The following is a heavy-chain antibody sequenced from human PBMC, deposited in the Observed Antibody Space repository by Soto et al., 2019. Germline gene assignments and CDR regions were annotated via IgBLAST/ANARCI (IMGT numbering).Heavy chain of an antibody. J-gene: IGHJ5*02. D-gene: IGHD4-17*01. Sequence: ASVKVSCKASGYTFTSYGISWVRQAPGQGLEWMGWISAYNGNTNYAQKLQGRVTMTTDTSTSTAYMELRSLRSDDTAVYYCARDPLPLTTTQINWLHPWGPGTLVTVYS. CDR3: ARDPLPLTTTQINWLHP. CDR1: GYTFTSYG. CDR2: ISAYNGNT. V-gene: IGHV1-18*01.